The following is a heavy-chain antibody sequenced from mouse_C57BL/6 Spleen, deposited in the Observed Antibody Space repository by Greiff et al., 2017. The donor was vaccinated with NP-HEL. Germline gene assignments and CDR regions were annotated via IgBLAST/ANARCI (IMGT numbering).Heavy chain of an antibody. V-gene: IGHV1-76*01. J-gene: IGHJ3*01. Sequence: VQLQQPGAELVKPGASVKMSCKASGYTFTDYYINWVKQRPGQGLEWIARIYPGSGNTYYNEKFKGKATLTAEKSSSTAYMQLSSLTSEDSAVYFCARSPYDYAAWFAYWGQGTLVTVSA. CDR3: ARSPYDYAAWFAY. CDR2: IYPGSGNT. CDR1: GYTFTDYY. D-gene: IGHD2-4*01.